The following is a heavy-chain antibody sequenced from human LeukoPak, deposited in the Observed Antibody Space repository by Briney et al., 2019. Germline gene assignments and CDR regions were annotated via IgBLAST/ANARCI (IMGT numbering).Heavy chain of an antibody. CDR3: AGGRWFDP. CDR1: GGSFSGYY. Sequence: SETLSLTCGIYGGSFSGYYWTWIRQPPGKGLEWIGEINHSGGTNYNPSLKSRVTISLDTSKNQFSLKMTTATAADTAVYYCAGGRWFDPWGQGTLVIVSS. CDR2: INHSGGT. V-gene: IGHV4-34*01. J-gene: IGHJ5*02.